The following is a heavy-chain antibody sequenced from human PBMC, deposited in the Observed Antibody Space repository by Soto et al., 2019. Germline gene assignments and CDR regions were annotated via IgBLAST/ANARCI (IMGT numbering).Heavy chain of an antibody. V-gene: IGHV1-69*13. D-gene: IGHD3-22*01. CDR3: ARVLDYYDSSGYFGY. CDR2: IIPIFGTA. J-gene: IGHJ4*02. Sequence: SVKVSCKASGGTFSSYAISWVRQAPGQALEWMGGIIPIFGTANYAQKFQGRVTITADESTSTAYMELSSLRSEDTAVYYCARVLDYYDSSGYFGYWGQGTLVTVSS. CDR1: GGTFSSYA.